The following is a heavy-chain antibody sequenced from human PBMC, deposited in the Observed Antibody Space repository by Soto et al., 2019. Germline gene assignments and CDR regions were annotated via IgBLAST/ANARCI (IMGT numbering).Heavy chain of an antibody. CDR2: IKSKTDGGTT. D-gene: IGHD1-20*01. CDR1: GFTFSNAW. Sequence: GGSLRLSCAASGFTFSNAWMTWVRQAPGKGLEWVGRIKSKTDGGTTDYAAAVKGRFTISRDDSKNTVYLQMNGLEAEDTAVYYCSTKRTGITTIGPGYWGQATLVTVSS. J-gene: IGHJ4*02. CDR3: STKRTGITTIGPGY. V-gene: IGHV3-15*01.